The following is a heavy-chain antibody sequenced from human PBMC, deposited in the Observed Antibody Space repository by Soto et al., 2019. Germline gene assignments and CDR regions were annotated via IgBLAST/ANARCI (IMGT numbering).Heavy chain of an antibody. CDR1: GFTFSSYA. CDR2: ISYDGYSK. D-gene: IGHD1-26*01. CDR3: AAIREVDV. J-gene: IGHJ6*02. Sequence: QGQLVESGGGLVQPGTSLRLSCAASGFTFSSYAMHWVRQAPGTGMEWVAIISYDGYSKWYADAVKGRFTISRDNSNNTLFLEMNSMRADDTAVYFCAAIREVDVWGQGTTLTVS. V-gene: IGHV3-30*03.